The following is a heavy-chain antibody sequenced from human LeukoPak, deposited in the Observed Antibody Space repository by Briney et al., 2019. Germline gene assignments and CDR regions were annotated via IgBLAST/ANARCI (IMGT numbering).Heavy chain of an antibody. CDR2: IYYNGST. D-gene: IGHD3-10*01. CDR1: GGSISSYY. J-gene: IGHJ4*02. V-gene: IGHV4-59*01. Sequence: SETLSLTCTVSGGSISSYYWSWIRQPPGKGLEWIGYIYYNGSTNYNPSLKSRVTISVDTSKNQFSLKLSSVTAADTAVYYCARDSGSGSYYIGYFDYWGQGTLVTVSS. CDR3: ARDSGSGSYYIGYFDY.